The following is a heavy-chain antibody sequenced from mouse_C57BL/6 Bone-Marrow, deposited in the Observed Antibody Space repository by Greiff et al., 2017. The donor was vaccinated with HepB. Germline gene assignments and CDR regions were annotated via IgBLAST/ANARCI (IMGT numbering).Heavy chain of an antibody. CDR2: IYPGGGYT. J-gene: IGHJ2*01. Sequence: VKLMESGAELVRPGTSVKMSCKASGYTFTNYWIGWAKQRPGHGLEWIGDIYPGGGYTNYNEKFKGKATLSADKSSSTAYMQFSSLTSEDSAIYYCARRTTVVGYYFDYWGQGTTLTVSS. CDR3: ARRTTVVGYYFDY. V-gene: IGHV1-63*01. D-gene: IGHD1-1*01. CDR1: GYTFTNYW.